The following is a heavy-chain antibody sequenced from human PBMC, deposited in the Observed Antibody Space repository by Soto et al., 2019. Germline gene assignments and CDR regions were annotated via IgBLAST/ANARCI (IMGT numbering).Heavy chain of an antibody. CDR2: ISGSGGST. J-gene: IGHJ4*02. CDR1: GFTFSDYG. CDR3: AKFISAAGTGY. Sequence: LRLSCAASGFTFSDYGMGWVRQAPGRGLEWVSSISGSGGSTYYADSVKGRFTISRDNSKNTLYLQMNSLSAEDTALYYCAKFISAAGTGYWGQGTLVTVSS. V-gene: IGHV3-23*01. D-gene: IGHD6-13*01.